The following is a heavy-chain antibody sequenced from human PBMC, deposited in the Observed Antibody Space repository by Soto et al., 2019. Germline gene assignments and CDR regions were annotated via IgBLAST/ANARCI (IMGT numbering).Heavy chain of an antibody. J-gene: IGHJ3*02. Sequence: SVKVSFKASGGTFISYSMSWVRGAPGQGLEWMGGIIPIFGTANYAQKFQGRVTITADGSTSTAYMELSSLRSEDTAVYYCASKYYYDSSGYYGYAFDIWGQGTMVTVSS. CDR1: GGTFISYS. V-gene: IGHV1-69*13. CDR3: ASKYYYDSSGYYGYAFDI. CDR2: IIPIFGTA. D-gene: IGHD3-22*01.